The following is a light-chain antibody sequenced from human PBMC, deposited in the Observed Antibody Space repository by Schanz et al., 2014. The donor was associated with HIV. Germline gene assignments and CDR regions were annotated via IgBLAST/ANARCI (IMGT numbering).Light chain of an antibody. V-gene: IGKV3-11*01. Sequence: EIVLTQSPATLSLSPGERATLSCRASQSVSTYLAWYQQKPGQAPRLLIYDASNRATGIPARFSGSGSGTDFTLTISSLQPDDFATYYCQQYYSSSWTFGQGTEVEIK. CDR3: QQYYSSSWT. J-gene: IGKJ1*01. CDR2: DAS. CDR1: QSVSTY.